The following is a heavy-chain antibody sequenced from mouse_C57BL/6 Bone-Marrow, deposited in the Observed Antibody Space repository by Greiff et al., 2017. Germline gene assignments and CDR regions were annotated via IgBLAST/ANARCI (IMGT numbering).Heavy chain of an antibody. CDR1: GYTFTDYY. CDR2: INPNNGGT. V-gene: IGHV1-26*01. D-gene: IGHD2-1*01. J-gene: IGHJ4*01. CDR3: AIYYGNSALYAMDY. Sequence: VQLQQSGPELVKPGASVKISCKASGYTFTDYYMNWVKQSHGKSLEWIGDINPNNGGTSYNQKFKGKATLTVDKSSSTAYMELRSLTSEDSAVSYCAIYYGNSALYAMDYWGQGTSVTVSS.